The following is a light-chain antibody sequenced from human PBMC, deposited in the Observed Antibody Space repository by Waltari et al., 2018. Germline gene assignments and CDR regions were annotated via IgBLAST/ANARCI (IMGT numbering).Light chain of an antibody. Sequence: EIVLTQSPATLSLSPGERATLSCRASQRVRTNLAWYQQKPGQAPRLLIYDAATRATAIPARFSGSGFGTDFTLTISSLEPEDFAVYYCQLRSKWLRTFGQGTKVEV. J-gene: IGKJ1*01. CDR3: QLRSKWLRT. CDR1: QRVRTN. CDR2: DAA. V-gene: IGKV3-11*01.